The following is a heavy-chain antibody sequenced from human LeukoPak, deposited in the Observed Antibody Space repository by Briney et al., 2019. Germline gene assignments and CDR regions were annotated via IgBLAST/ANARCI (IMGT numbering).Heavy chain of an antibody. V-gene: IGHV1-69*04. D-gene: IGHD5-12*01. Sequence: GASVKVSCKASGGTFSSYAISWVRQAPGQGLEWMGRIIPILGIANYAQKFQGRVTITADKSTSTAYMELSSLRSEDTAVYYCARVQTPFSGGYDLTIDYWGQGTLVTVSS. CDR1: GGTFSSYA. CDR3: ARVQTPFSGGYDLTIDY. CDR2: IIPILGIA. J-gene: IGHJ4*02.